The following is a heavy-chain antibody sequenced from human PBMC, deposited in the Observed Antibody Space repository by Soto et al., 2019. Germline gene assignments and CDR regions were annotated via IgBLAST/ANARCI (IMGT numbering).Heavy chain of an antibody. Sequence: GSLRLSCAASGFTLSNYWMNWVRQAPGKGLEWVANIKQDGSEKYFVDSVKGRFTISRDNAKNSLYLQMNSLRAEDTAVYYCARDLGRTAAGYYYYYAMDVWGQGTTVTVSS. CDR3: ARDLGRTAAGYYYYYAMDV. D-gene: IGHD2-2*01. CDR2: IKQDGSEK. J-gene: IGHJ6*02. V-gene: IGHV3-7*01. CDR1: GFTLSNYW.